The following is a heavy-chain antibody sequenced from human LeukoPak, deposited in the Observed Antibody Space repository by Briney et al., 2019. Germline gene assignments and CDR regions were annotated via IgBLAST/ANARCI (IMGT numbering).Heavy chain of an antibody. J-gene: IGHJ6*02. Sequence: SETLSLTCTVSGGSISFYYWSWIRQPPGKGLEWIGFIYYSGGTNYNPSLKSRVTISVDTSKNQFSLKLSSVTAADTAMYYCARDARGSSYMDVWGQGTTVTVSS. CDR3: ARDARGSSYMDV. CDR2: IYYSGGT. CDR1: GGSISFYY. V-gene: IGHV4-59*01. D-gene: IGHD3-10*01.